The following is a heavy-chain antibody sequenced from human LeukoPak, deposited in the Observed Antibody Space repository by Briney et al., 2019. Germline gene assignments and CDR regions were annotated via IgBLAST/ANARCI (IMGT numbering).Heavy chain of an antibody. J-gene: IGHJ6*02. V-gene: IGHV3-30*03. Sequence: GRSLRLSCAASGFTFSDFGMHWVRQAPGKGLEWVAIISYDGSDKYFDGSNKDYADSVKGRFTISRDNSKNTLYLQMNSLRPEDTAVYYCARDSNRYGDYLGLDDWGQGTMVTVSS. CDR2: ISYDGSDKYFDGSNK. CDR3: ARDSNRYGDYLGLDD. D-gene: IGHD4-17*01. CDR1: GFTFSDFG.